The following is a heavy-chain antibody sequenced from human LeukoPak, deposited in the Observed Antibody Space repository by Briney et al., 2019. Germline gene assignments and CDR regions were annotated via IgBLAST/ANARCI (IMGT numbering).Heavy chain of an antibody. Sequence: GGSLRLSSAASGFTFSTFAMIWVRQPPGKGLEWVLSIFPSGGEIHYADSVRGRFTISRDNSKSTLSLQMNSLRAEDTAIYYCATYRQVLLPFESWGQGTLVTVSS. V-gene: IGHV3-23*01. CDR1: GFTFSTFA. CDR3: ATYRQVLLPFES. J-gene: IGHJ4*02. D-gene: IGHD2-8*02. CDR2: IFPSGGEI.